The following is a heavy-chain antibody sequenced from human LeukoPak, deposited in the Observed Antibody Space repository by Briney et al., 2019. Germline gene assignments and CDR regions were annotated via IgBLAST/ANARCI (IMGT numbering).Heavy chain of an antibody. D-gene: IGHD3-22*01. Sequence: KPSETLSLTCTVSGGSISSYYWSWIRQPPGKGLEWIGYIYYSGSTNYNPSLKSRVTISVDTSKNQFSLKLSSVTAADTAVYYCARSGSSGYYLYFDYWGQGTLVTVSS. CDR1: GGSISSYY. J-gene: IGHJ4*02. CDR2: IYYSGST. V-gene: IGHV4-59*01. CDR3: ARSGSSGYYLYFDY.